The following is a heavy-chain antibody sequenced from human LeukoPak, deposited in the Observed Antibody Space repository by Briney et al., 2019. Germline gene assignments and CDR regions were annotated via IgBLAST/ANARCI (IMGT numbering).Heavy chain of an antibody. CDR3: ARLGRVLYDFWSVGG. CDR1: GFTFSSYW. CDR2: IKQDGSEK. J-gene: IGHJ4*02. V-gene: IGHV3-7*01. Sequence: PGGSLRLYCAASGFTFSSYWMSWVRQAPGKGLEWVANIKQDGSEKYYVDSVKDRFTISRDNAKNSLYLQMNSLRAEDTAVYYCARLGRVLYDFWSVGGWGQGTLVTVSS. D-gene: IGHD3-3*01.